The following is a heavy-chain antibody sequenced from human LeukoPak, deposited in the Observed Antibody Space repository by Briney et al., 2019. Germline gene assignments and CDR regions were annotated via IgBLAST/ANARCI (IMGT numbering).Heavy chain of an antibody. CDR2: IRASGST. CDR3: ARVTDPRYNWFDP. D-gene: IGHD2-21*02. CDR1: GGSISSYY. J-gene: IGHJ5*02. Sequence: SETLSLTCTVSGGSISSYYWTWIRQPAGKGPEWIGRIRASGSTNYNPSLKSRVNMSVDTSKNQFSLKLNSVTAADTAVYYCARVTDPRYNWFDPWGQGTLVTVSS. V-gene: IGHV4-4*07.